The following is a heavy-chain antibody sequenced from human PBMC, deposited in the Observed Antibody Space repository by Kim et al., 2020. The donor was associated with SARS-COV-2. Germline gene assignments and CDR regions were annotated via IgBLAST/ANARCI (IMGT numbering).Heavy chain of an antibody. CDR2: INPNSGGT. V-gene: IGHV1-2*02. Sequence: ASVKVSCKASGYTFTGYYMHWVRQAPGQGLEWMGWINPNSGGTNYAQKFQGRVTMTRDTSISTAYMELSRLRSDDTAVYYCARGVPTPYCSGGSCYPGEENDYWGQGTLVTVSS. CDR3: ARGVPTPYCSGGSCYPGEENDY. D-gene: IGHD2-15*01. CDR1: GYTFTGYY. J-gene: IGHJ4*02.